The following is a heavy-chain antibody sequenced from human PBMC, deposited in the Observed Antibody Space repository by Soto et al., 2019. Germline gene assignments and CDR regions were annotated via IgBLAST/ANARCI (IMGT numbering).Heavy chain of an antibody. V-gene: IGHV1-3*01. D-gene: IGHD3-10*01. CDR3: ASNWFGRYDY. CDR2: IDAGNGNT. J-gene: IGHJ4*02. CDR1: GYPFSNFA. Sequence: ASVNVSCKTSGYPFSNFAMHWARQAPGQRLEWMGWIDAGNGNTYYSETLQGRVTITRDTSATTVNMELKSLRSEDTAVYYCASNWFGRYDYWGQGTLVTVSS.